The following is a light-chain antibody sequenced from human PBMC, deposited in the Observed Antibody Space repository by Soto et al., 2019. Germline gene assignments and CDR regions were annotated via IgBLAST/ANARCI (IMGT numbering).Light chain of an antibody. CDR2: AAS. J-gene: IGKJ1*01. CDR1: QGISTY. V-gene: IGKV1-27*01. CDR3: QKYDTAPLT. Sequence: DIQMTQSPSSLSSSVGDRVTIACRASQGISTYLAWYQQKPGKVPKLLIYAASTLLSGVPSRFSGSGSGTDFTLTSSSLQPEDVATYYCQKYDTAPLTFGQGTKVEIK.